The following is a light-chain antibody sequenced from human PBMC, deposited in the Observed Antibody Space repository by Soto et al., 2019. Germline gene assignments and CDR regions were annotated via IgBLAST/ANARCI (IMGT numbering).Light chain of an antibody. CDR2: GAS. CDR3: KQYGTSPRT. Sequence: EIVLPQSPGTLSLSPGERATLSCRASQSVSSNNLAWYQQKLGRAPRLLISGASRRATGIPDRFSGSGSGTDFTLTITSLEPEDFAVYYCKQYGTSPRTVGQGTRLENK. CDR1: QSVSSNN. J-gene: IGKJ5*01. V-gene: IGKV3-20*01.